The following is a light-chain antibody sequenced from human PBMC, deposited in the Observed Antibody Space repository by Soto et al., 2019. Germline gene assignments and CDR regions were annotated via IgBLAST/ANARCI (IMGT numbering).Light chain of an antibody. J-gene: IGKJ5*01. V-gene: IGKV2-30*01. CDR3: MQGTHWIT. Sequence: DVVMTQSPLSLPVTLGQPASISCRSSQSLVYSNGNTYLNWFQQRPGQSPRRLIYKVSNRDSGVPDRLSGSGSGADFTLTISRVEAEDVRVYYCMQGTHWITFGQGTRLEIK. CDR2: KVS. CDR1: QSLVYSNGNTY.